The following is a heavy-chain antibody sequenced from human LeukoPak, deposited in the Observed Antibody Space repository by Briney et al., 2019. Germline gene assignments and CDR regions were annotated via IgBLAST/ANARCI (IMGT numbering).Heavy chain of an antibody. D-gene: IGHD1-26*01. CDR2: INPFGGST. J-gene: IGHJ3*02. Sequence: ASVKVSCKASGYTFATYYMRWVRQAPGQGLEWMGIINPFGGSTSYAQKFQGRVTMTRDTSTSTVYMELSSLRSEDTAVYFCARVEHARGAFDIWGQGTMVTVSS. CDR1: GYTFATYY. CDR3: ARVEHARGAFDI. V-gene: IGHV1-46*01.